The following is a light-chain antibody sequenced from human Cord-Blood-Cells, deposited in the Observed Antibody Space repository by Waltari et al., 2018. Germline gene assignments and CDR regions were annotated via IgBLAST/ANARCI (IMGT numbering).Light chain of an antibody. Sequence: SYVLTQPPSVSVAPGKTARITCGGNNIGRTSVHCYQQKPGQAPVLVVYDDSDRPSGIPERFSGSNSGNTATLTISRVEAGDEADYYCQVWDSSSDHRVFGGGTKLTVL. J-gene: IGLJ3*02. V-gene: IGLV3-21*03. CDR2: DDS. CDR3: QVWDSSSDHRV. CDR1: NIGRTS.